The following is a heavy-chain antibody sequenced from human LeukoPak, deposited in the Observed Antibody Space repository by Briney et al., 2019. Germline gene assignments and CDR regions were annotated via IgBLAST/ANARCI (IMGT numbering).Heavy chain of an antibody. Sequence: PSETLSLTCTVSGVSISTYYWSWIRQPAGKGLEWLGHIHTSGSTNYNPSLKSRVTMSVDTSKNQFSLKLSSVTAADTAVYYCARSWIRDWYYFDYWGQGTLVTVSS. V-gene: IGHV4-4*07. J-gene: IGHJ4*02. CDR1: GVSISTYY. CDR3: ARSWIRDWYYFDY. D-gene: IGHD5-18*01. CDR2: IHTSGST.